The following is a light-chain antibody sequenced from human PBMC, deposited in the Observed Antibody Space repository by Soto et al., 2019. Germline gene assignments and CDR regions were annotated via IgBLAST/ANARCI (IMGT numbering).Light chain of an antibody. V-gene: IGLV2-8*01. Sequence: QSALTQPPSASESPGQSVTISCTGTSSDVGGYNYVSWYQQYPGRAPKLMIYEVTKRPSGVPDRFPGSKSVNTASLTVSGLHADDESDYYRSSYVATDIVYFVFGGRTQLTVL. J-gene: IGLJ3*02. CDR2: EVT. CDR1: SSDVGGYNY. CDR3: SSYVATDIVYFV.